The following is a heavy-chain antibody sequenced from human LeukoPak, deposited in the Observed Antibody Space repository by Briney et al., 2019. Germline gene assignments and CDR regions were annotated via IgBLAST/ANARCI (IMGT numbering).Heavy chain of an antibody. D-gene: IGHD1-26*01. V-gene: IGHV3-7*01. J-gene: IGHJ6*03. CDR1: GFSFSSSW. Sequence: GGSLRLSCAASGFSFSSSWMSWVRQAPGKGLEWVANIKYDGSEKYYVDSVKGRFTISRDNAKNSQYLQMNSLRADDTAVYYCARAAGAARMDVWGEGTTVTVSS. CDR2: IKYDGSEK. CDR3: ARAAGAARMDV.